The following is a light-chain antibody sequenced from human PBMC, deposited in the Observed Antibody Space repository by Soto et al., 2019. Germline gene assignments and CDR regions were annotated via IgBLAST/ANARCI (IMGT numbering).Light chain of an antibody. CDR2: DAS. J-gene: IGKJ4*01. CDR3: QQYNNWPLT. V-gene: IGKV3D-15*01. CDR1: QSVDND. Sequence: EIVMTQSPATLSVSPGDRATLSCRASQSVDNDLAWYQQKPGQPPRLLIYDASTRATGIPARFSGSQSGTEFTLTISSLLSEDFAVHSCQQYNNWPLTFGGGTKVEIK.